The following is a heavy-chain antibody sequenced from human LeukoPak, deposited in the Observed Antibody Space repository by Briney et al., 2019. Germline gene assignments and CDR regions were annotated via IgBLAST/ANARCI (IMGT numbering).Heavy chain of an antibody. V-gene: IGHV4-59*01. CDR2: IYYSGST. CDR1: GGSTSSYY. J-gene: IGHJ4*02. Sequence: KPSETLSLTCAVSGGSTSSYYRSWIRQPPGKGLEWIGYIYYSGSTNYNPSLKSRVTISVDTSKNQFSLKLSSVTAADTAVYYCASSHTHQPYYFDYWGQGTLVTVSS. CDR3: ASSHTHQPYYFDY.